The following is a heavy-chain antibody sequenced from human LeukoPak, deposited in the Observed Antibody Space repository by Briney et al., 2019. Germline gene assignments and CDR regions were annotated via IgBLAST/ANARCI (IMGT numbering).Heavy chain of an antibody. J-gene: IGHJ4*02. V-gene: IGHV3-30*03. CDR2: ISYDGSNK. CDR1: GFTFSSYG. CDR3: ALRRAMSLLIDY. D-gene: IGHD5-18*01. Sequence: QSGGSLRLSCAASGFTFSSYGMHWVRQAPGKGLEWVAVISYDGSNKYYADSVKGRFTISRDNSKNTLYLQMNSLRAEDTAVYYCALRRAMSLLIDYWGQGTLVTVSS.